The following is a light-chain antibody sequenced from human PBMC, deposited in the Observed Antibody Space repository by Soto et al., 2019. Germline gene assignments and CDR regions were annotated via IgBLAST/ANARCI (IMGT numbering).Light chain of an antibody. CDR3: QQYDSPPSIT. CDR1: QSVSSSY. V-gene: IGKV3-20*01. CDR2: GAS. J-gene: IGKJ5*01. Sequence: EIALTQSPGTLSLSPGERATLSCRASQSVSSSYFAWYQQKPGQAPRLLIYGASSRATGIPDRFSGSGSGTDFTVTISRLEPEDFAVYYCQQYDSPPSITFGQGTRVEIK.